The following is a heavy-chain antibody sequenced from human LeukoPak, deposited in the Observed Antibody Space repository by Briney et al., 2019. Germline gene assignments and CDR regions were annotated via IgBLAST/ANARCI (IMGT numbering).Heavy chain of an antibody. CDR1: GFTFSSYS. V-gene: IGHV3-48*04. CDR2: ISSSSSTI. Sequence: PGGSLRLSCAASGFTFSSYSMNWVRQAPGKGLEWVSYISSSSSTIYYADSVKGRFTISRDNAKNSLYLQMNSLRAEDTAVYYCAREGPIVGANNYFDYWGQGTLVTVSS. J-gene: IGHJ4*02. CDR3: AREGPIVGANNYFDY. D-gene: IGHD1-26*01.